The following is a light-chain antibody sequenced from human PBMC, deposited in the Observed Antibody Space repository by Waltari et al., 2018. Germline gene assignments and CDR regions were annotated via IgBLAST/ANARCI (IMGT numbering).Light chain of an antibody. CDR3: QQRSDWRGLT. J-gene: IGKJ4*01. Sequence: EIVLTQPPATLPFSPGERATLSCKASQSLSSYLACYQQTPGQSPRLPIYDASKRVTGTPARFSGSGSGTDFTLTISSLEPEDFAVYYCQQRSDWRGLTFGGGTKVEIK. V-gene: IGKV3-11*01. CDR2: DAS. CDR1: QSLSSY.